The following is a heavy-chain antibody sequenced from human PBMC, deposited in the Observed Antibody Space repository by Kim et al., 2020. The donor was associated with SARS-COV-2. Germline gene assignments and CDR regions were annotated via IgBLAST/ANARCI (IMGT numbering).Heavy chain of an antibody. J-gene: IGHJ2*01. Sequence: GGSLRLSCAASGFTFSSYWMSWVRQAPGKGLEWVANIKQDGSEKYYVDSVKGRFTISRDNAKKSLYLQMNSLRAEDTAVYYCARSVRRDGYNYNWYFDLWGRGTLVTVSS. CDR3: ARSVRRDGYNYNWYFDL. CDR1: GFTFSSYW. CDR2: IKQDGSEK. D-gene: IGHD5-12*01. V-gene: IGHV3-7*01.